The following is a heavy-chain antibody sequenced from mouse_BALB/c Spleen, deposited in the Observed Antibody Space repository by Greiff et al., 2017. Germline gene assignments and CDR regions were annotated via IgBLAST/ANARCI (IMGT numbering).Heavy chain of an antibody. V-gene: IGHV2-6-7*01. J-gene: IGHJ3*01. Sequence: QVQLQQSGPGLVAPSQSLSITCTVSGFSLTGYGVNWVRQPPGKGLEWLGMIWGDGSTDYNSALKSRLSISKDNSKSQVFLKMNSLQPDDTARYYCARNYGSSYPAWFAYWGQGALVTVSA. CDR2: IWGDGST. CDR1: GFSLTGYG. CDR3: ARNYGSSYPAWFAY. D-gene: IGHD1-1*01.